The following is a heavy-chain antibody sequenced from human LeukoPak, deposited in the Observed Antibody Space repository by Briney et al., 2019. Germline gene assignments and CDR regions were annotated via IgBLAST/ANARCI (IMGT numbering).Heavy chain of an antibody. CDR3: ARDNSLQDMAWWFDP. CDR1: GYTFTRHY. Sequence: ASVKVSCKSSGYTFTRHYLHWVRQAPGQGLEWVGLINPTGTSSWSAQKFQGRVTLTRDMSTSTDYMELSSLRSEDTAVYYCARDNSLQDMAWWFDPWGQGTLVIVSS. J-gene: IGHJ5*02. D-gene: IGHD5-24*01. V-gene: IGHV1-46*01. CDR2: INPTGTSS.